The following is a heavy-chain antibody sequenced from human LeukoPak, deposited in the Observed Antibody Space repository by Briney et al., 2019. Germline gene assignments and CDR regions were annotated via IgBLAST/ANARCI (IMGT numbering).Heavy chain of an antibody. Sequence: SETLSLTCAVYGGSFSGYYWSWIRQPPGKGLEWIGEINHSGSTNYNPSLKSRVTISVDTSKNQFSLKLSSVTAADAAVYYCARQQLVVGYYYYYGMDVWGQGTTVTVSS. CDR2: INHSGST. CDR3: ARQQLVVGYYYYYGMDV. CDR1: GGSFSGYY. D-gene: IGHD6-13*01. J-gene: IGHJ6*02. V-gene: IGHV4-34*01.